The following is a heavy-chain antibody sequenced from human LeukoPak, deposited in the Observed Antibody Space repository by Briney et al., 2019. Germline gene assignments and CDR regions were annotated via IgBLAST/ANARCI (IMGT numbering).Heavy chain of an antibody. D-gene: IGHD3-22*01. J-gene: IGHJ4*02. CDR3: ARLAVYYDSSGYHSFFDY. CDR2: IYTSGST. Sequence: SETLSLTCTVSSGSISSYYWSWIRQPAGKGLEWIGRIYTSGSTNYNPSLKSRVTMSVDTSKNQFSLKLSSVTAADTAVHYCARLAVYYDSSGYHSFFDYWGQGTLVTVSS. V-gene: IGHV4-4*07. CDR1: SGSISSYY.